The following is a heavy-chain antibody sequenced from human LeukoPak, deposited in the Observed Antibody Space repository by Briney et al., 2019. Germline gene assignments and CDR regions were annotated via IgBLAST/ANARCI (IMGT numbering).Heavy chain of an antibody. Sequence: GSLRLSCEASGFSDSTIFMGWVRQAPGKGLEWVSIIHIGVTTHYADTVKGRFTISRDNFKNTLYLQMNRLRVEDTAVYYCARERGRDWGQGTLVTVSS. CDR1: GFSDSTIF. CDR3: ARERGRD. J-gene: IGHJ4*02. CDR2: IHIGVTT. D-gene: IGHD1-1*01. V-gene: IGHV3-53*01.